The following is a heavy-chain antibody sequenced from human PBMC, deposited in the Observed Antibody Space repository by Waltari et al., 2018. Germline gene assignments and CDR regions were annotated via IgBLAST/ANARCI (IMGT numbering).Heavy chain of an antibody. J-gene: IGHJ4*02. Sequence: EVQLVQSGAEVKKPGESLKISCKGSGYSFPNYWIGWVRQMPGKGLDWMGITYAGYSDSKYSPSFEGQVTISVDKSISTAYLQWRSLKVSETAMYYCARLNCSATNCYAAYWGQGTLVTVSS. D-gene: IGHD2-2*01. CDR2: TYAGYSDS. CDR1: GYSFPNYW. CDR3: ARLNCSATNCYAAY. V-gene: IGHV5-51*01.